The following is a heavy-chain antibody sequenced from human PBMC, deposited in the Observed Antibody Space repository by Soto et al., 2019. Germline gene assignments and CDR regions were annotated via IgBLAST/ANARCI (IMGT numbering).Heavy chain of an antibody. J-gene: IGHJ6*02. V-gene: IGHV3-30*18. CDR3: AKESAFDGSGSYPYYYGMDV. CDR1: GFTFSSYG. CDR2: ISYDGSNK. Sequence: QVQLVESGGGVVQPGRSLRLSCAASGFTFSSYGMHWVRQAPGKGLEWVAGISYDGSNKYYADSVKGRFTITRDNSKNMLYQQMNSLKDEDTAVYYCAKESAFDGSGSYPYYYGMDVWGQGTTVTVSS. D-gene: IGHD3-10*01.